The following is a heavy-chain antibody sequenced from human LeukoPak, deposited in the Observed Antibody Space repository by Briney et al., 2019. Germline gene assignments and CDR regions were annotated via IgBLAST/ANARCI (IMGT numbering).Heavy chain of an antibody. V-gene: IGHV4-39*01. J-gene: IGHJ4*02. CDR3: ARQVEYSSSWFDY. CDR1: GGSISSSSSY. CDR2: IYYSGST. Sequence: SETLSLTCTVSGGSISSSSSYWGWIRQPPGKGLECIGSIYYSGSTYYNPSLKSRVTISVDTSKDQFSLKLGSVTAADTAVYYCARQVEYSSSWFDYWGQGTLVTVPS. D-gene: IGHD6-13*01.